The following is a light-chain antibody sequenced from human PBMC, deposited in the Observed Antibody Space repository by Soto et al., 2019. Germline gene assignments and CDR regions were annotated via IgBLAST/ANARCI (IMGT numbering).Light chain of an antibody. CDR3: HHYNNWPYT. J-gene: IGKJ2*01. V-gene: IGKV3-15*01. Sequence: EIVMTQSPATLSVSPGERATLSCRASQDIKSNLAWYQQKPGQAPILLISRASTRATGFPDRFSGSGSGTEVTLTISSLQSEDSAVYYCHHYNNWPYTFGPGTKLEIK. CDR2: RAS. CDR1: QDIKSN.